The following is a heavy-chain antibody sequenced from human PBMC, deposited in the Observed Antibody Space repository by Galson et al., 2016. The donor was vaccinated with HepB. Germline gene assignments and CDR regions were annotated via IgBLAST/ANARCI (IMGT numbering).Heavy chain of an antibody. V-gene: IGHV3-7*01. Sequence: SLRLSCAASGFTFSSFWMSWVRQSPGKGPEWVANIKQDGSEIYYVASVKGRFTISRDNAKNSLDLQMNSQRVEDTAVYYCARDGNDFWSGQDSWGQGTLVAVSS. J-gene: IGHJ4*02. CDR1: GFTFSSFW. D-gene: IGHD3-3*01. CDR3: ARDGNDFWSGQDS. CDR2: IKQDGSEI.